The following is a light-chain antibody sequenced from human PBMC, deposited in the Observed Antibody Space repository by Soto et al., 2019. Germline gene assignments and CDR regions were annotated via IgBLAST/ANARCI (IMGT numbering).Light chain of an antibody. J-gene: IGLJ1*01. CDR2: SSY. CDR3: AAWEDSRDADV. Sequence: QSVLTQPPSASGTPGQRVSISCSGRRSNIGTNTVNWYQQFPGTAPKLLIFSSYLRLSGVPDRFSASRSGASASLAISGLQAEDEADYYWAAWEDSRDADVVGSGTKVTVL. CDR1: RSNIGTNT. V-gene: IGLV1-44*01.